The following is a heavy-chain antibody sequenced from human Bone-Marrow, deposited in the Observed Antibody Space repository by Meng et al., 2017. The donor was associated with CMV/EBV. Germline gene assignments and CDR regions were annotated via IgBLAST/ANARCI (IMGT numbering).Heavy chain of an antibody. CDR3: ARSQNPLDY. Sequence: LSLACAASGGSFNCYSSIWIRQLPGNGLESIGESNHSGSNNYNPSLKIRVTISVDTSKNQFSRKLSSVPGADTAVYYCARSQNPLDYWGQGTLVTVSS. J-gene: IGHJ4*02. CDR2: SNHSGSN. D-gene: IGHD1-14*01. CDR1: GGSFNCYS. V-gene: IGHV4-34*01.